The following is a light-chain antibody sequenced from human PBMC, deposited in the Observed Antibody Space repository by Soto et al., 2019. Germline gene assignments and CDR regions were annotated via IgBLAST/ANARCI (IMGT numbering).Light chain of an antibody. CDR2: TAS. V-gene: IGKV1-9*01. CDR3: QQFNIYPLT. Sequence: DIQLNQSPSFLSASVGDRVTITCRASQDISDYLAWYQQKPGKAPKLLIYTASLLQSGVPSRFSGSASGTQFTLTISSLQPEDFATYYCQQFNIYPLTFGGGTKVEIK. CDR1: QDISDY. J-gene: IGKJ4*01.